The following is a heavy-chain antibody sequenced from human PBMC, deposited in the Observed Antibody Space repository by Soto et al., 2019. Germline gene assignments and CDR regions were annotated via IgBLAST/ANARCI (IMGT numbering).Heavy chain of an antibody. Sequence: SETLSLTCTVSGGSISSYYWSWIRQPPGKGLEWIGYIYYSGSTNYNPSLKSRVTISVDTSKNQFSLKLSSVTAADTAVYYCARDCTNGVCYRGADWFDPWGQGTLVTVSS. J-gene: IGHJ5*02. V-gene: IGHV4-59*01. CDR3: ARDCTNGVCYRGADWFDP. CDR2: IYYSGST. D-gene: IGHD2-8*01. CDR1: GGSISSYY.